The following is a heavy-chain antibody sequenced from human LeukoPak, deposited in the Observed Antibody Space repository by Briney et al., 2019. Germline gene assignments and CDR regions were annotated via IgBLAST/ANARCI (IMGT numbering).Heavy chain of an antibody. CDR1: GGSISSGGYY. Sequence: SQTLSLTCTASGGSISSGGYYWSWIRQHPGKGLEWIGYIYYSGSTYYNPSLKSRVTISVDTSKNQFSLKLSSVTAADTAVYYCARSTYYYDSSSPHHDAFDIWGQGTMVTVSS. J-gene: IGHJ3*02. CDR3: ARSTYYYDSSSPHHDAFDI. V-gene: IGHV4-31*03. D-gene: IGHD3-22*01. CDR2: IYYSGST.